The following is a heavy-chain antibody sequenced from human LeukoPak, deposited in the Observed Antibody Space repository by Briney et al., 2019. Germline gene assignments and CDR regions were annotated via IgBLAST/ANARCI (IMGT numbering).Heavy chain of an antibody. CDR3: ASSGIAVAGTPADFDY. J-gene: IGHJ4*02. V-gene: IGHV3-30*04. CDR2: ISYDGSNK. CDR1: GFTFSSYS. Sequence: GGSLRLSCAASGFTFSSYSMHWVRQAPGKGLEWVAVISYDGSNKYYGDSVKGRFTISRDNSKNTLSLQMNSLRAEDTAVYYCASSGIAVAGTPADFDYWGQGTLVTVSS. D-gene: IGHD6-19*01.